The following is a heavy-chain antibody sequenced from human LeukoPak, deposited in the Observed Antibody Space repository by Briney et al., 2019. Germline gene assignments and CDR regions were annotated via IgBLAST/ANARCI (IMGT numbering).Heavy chain of an antibody. D-gene: IGHD7-27*01. V-gene: IGHV4-34*01. J-gene: IGHJ4*02. CDR2: INHSGGT. Sequence: PSETLSLTCVYGGSLTGYYWNWIRQPPGKGLEWITQINHSGGTNYNPSLKSRVTISIDTSKNQFSLQLSSVTAADTAMYYCARAATGDLWGQGTLVTVSS. CDR3: ARAATGDL. CDR1: GGSLTGYY.